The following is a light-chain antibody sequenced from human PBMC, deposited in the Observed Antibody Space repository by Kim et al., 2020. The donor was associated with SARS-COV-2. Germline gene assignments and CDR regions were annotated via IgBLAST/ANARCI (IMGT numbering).Light chain of an antibody. Sequence: SLSPGQTASITCSGDKVGDKYACWYQQKPGQSPVLVIYQDSKRPSGIPERFSGSNSGNTATLTISGTQAMDEADYYCQAWDSSTEVFGTGTKVTVL. J-gene: IGLJ1*01. V-gene: IGLV3-1*01. CDR2: QDS. CDR1: KVGDKY. CDR3: QAWDSSTEV.